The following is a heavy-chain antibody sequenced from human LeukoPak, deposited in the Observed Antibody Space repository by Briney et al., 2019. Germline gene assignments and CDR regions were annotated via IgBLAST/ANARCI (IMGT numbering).Heavy chain of an antibody. Sequence: GGSLRLSCAASGFTFSNAWMSWVRQAPGKGLEWVGRIKSEIDGGTTDYAAPVKGRFTISRDDSKNTLYLQMNSLKTEDTAVYYCTTSYGSGSYYKAYWGQGTLVTVSS. CDR3: TTSYGSGSYYKAY. D-gene: IGHD3-10*01. CDR1: GFTFSNAW. J-gene: IGHJ4*02. V-gene: IGHV3-15*01. CDR2: IKSEIDGGTT.